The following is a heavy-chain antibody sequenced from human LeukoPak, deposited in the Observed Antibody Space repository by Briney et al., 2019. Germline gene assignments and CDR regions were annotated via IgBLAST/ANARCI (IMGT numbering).Heavy chain of an antibody. CDR3: ARDPFADY. CDR1: GFTFSTYG. V-gene: IGHV3-30*19. J-gene: IGHJ4*02. Sequence: PGGSLRLSCAASGFTFSTYGMHWVRQAPGKGLEWVAVISYDGSNKYYADSVKGRFTISRDNSKNTLYLQMNSLRAEDTAVYYCARDPFADYWGQGTLVTVSS. CDR2: ISYDGSNK.